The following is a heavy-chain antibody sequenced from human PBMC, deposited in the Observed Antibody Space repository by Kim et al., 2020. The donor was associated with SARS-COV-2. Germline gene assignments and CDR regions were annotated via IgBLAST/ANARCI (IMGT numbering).Heavy chain of an antibody. J-gene: IGHJ4*02. Sequence: APVKGRFTISRDDSKNTLYLQMNSLKTEDTAVYYCTTDGGIVVVINYFDYWGQGTLVTVSS. CDR3: TTDGGIVVVINYFDY. D-gene: IGHD3-22*01. V-gene: IGHV3-15*01.